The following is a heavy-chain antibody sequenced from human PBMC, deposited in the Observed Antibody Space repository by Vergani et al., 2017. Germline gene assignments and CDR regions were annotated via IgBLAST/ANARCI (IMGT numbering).Heavy chain of an antibody. CDR2: INWKGGGT. CDR3: GMYCSSPTCGTHPRVQNYGMDV. V-gene: IGHV3-20*04. D-gene: IGHD2-2*01. CDR1: GFTFSNSA. Sequence: EVHLLESGGGQVEAGGSLRLSCVASGFTFSNSAMSWVRQTSGKGLEWVSGINWKGGGTGYADSVKGRFTISRDNAKNSLYLQMNSLRAEDTALYYCGMYCSSPTCGTHPRVQNYGMDVGGQGTTVTVS. J-gene: IGHJ6*02.